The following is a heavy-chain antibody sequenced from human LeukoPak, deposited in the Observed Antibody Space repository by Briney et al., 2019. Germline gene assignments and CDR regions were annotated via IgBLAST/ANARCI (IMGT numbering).Heavy chain of an antibody. D-gene: IGHD2-2*02. CDR3: ARLVSDVVPAAIGSLDY. CDR2: IYYSGST. CDR1: GGSISSYY. V-gene: IGHV4-59*08. J-gene: IGHJ4*02. Sequence: PSETLSLTCTVSGGSISSYYWSWIRQPPGKGLEWIGYIYYSGSTNYNPSLKSRVTISVDTSKNQFSLKLSSVTAADTAVYYCARLVSDVVPAAIGSLDYWGQGTLVTVSS.